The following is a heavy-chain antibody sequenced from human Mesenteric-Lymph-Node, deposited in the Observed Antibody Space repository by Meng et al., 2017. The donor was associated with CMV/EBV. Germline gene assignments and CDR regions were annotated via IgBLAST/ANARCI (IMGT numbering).Heavy chain of an antibody. D-gene: IGHD3-3*01. V-gene: IGHV1-2*02. CDR1: GYTFAGYY. CDR2: INPDNGGT. J-gene: IGHJ6*02. Sequence: ASVKVSCKASGYTFAGYYIHWVRQAPGQGLGWMGWINPDNGGTSYAQSFQGRVTMTRDTSVSTAYMELSRLRSDDTAVYYCARFGYDFWGGYYPWYYYGMDVWGQGTTVTVSS. CDR3: ARFGYDFWGGYYPWYYYGMDV.